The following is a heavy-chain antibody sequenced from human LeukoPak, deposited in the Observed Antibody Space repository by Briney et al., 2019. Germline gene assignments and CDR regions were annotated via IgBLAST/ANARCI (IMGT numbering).Heavy chain of an antibody. CDR3: ASSSGGNYYYYGMDV. Sequence: KPSETLSLTCTVSGGSISSYYWSWIRQPPGKGLEWIGYIYYSGRTNYNPSLKSRVTISVDKSKNQFSLKLSSVTAADTAVYYCASSSGGNYYYYGMDVWGQGTTVTVSS. J-gene: IGHJ6*02. V-gene: IGHV4-59*01. D-gene: IGHD6-19*01. CDR2: IYYSGRT. CDR1: GGSISSYY.